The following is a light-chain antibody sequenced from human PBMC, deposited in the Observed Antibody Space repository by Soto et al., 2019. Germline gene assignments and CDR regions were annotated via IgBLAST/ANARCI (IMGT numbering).Light chain of an antibody. V-gene: IGKV1-5*03. CDR2: KAS. CDR3: HQYNSYRT. J-gene: IGKJ1*01. Sequence: DIPMTQSPSTLSASVGDRVTITCRASQSVSTWLAWYQQKPGKAPKLLIYKASSLERGVPSRFSGSGSGTEFTLTISSLQPDDFATYYCHQYNSYRTFGQGTKVEIK. CDR1: QSVSTW.